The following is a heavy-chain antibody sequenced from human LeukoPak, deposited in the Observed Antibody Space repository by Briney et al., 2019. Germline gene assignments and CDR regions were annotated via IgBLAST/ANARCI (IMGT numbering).Heavy chain of an antibody. CDR3: ARDIVTAMVDY. Sequence: GGSLRLSCETSEFTFRSYSMNWVRQAPGKGLEWVSSISSSSSYIYYADSVKGRFTISRDNAKNSLYLQMSSLRADDTAVYYCARDIVTAMVDYWGQGTLVTVSS. CDR1: EFTFRSYS. CDR2: ISSSSSYI. D-gene: IGHD5-12*01. V-gene: IGHV3-21*01. J-gene: IGHJ4*02.